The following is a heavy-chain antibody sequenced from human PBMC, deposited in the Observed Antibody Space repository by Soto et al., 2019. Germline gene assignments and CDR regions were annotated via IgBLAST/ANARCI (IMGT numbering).Heavy chain of an antibody. CDR3: ATRFDIVVVVAATYYGMDV. V-gene: IGHV1-24*01. D-gene: IGHD2-15*01. CDR1: GYTLTELS. J-gene: IGHJ6*02. Sequence: ASVKVSCKVSGYTLTELSMHWVRQAPGKGLEWMGGFDPEDGETIYAQKFQGRVTMTEDTSTDTAYMELSSLRSEDTAVYYCATRFDIVVVVAATYYGMDVWGQGTTVTVSS. CDR2: FDPEDGET.